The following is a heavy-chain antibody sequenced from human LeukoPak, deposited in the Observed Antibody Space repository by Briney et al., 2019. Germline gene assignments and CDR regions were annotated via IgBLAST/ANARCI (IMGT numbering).Heavy chain of an antibody. CDR1: GGSIRSY. Sequence: SETLSLTCTVSGGSIRSYWTWIRQPAGKGLEWIGRIYGSGSTNYNPSLKSRVTISVDTSKNQFSLKLSSVTAADTAVYYCARAPLVSIAAALDYWGQGTLVTVSS. D-gene: IGHD6-13*01. CDR3: ARAPLVSIAAALDY. J-gene: IGHJ4*02. CDR2: IYGSGST. V-gene: IGHV4-4*07.